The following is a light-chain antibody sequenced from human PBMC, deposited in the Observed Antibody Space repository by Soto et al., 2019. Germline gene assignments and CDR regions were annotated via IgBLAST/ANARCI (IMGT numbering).Light chain of an antibody. CDR2: RTS. Sequence: EIVMTQSPATLSVSPGERATLSCRASQSISSNLAWYQQKPGQAPRLLMFRTSSRATGFPARFSGSGSGTEFNLTISSLQSEDFGVYYCQQYNNWSFGQGTRLEIK. CDR1: QSISSN. CDR3: QQYNNWS. V-gene: IGKV3-15*01. J-gene: IGKJ5*01.